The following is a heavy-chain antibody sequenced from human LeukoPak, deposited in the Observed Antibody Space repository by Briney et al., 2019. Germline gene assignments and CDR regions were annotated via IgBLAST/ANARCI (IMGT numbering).Heavy chain of an antibody. J-gene: IGHJ4*02. D-gene: IGHD6-19*01. CDR2: LSNSGGTT. V-gene: IGHV3-23*01. CDR3: ARESGRYSSGWHPFDY. CDR1: GFTFRSYA. Sequence: GGSLRLSCAASGFTFRSYAMAWVRQAPGKGLEWVSALSNSGGTTYYADSVKGRLTISRDNSKNTLYLQMNSLRAEDTAVYYCARESGRYSSGWHPFDYWGQGTLVTVSS.